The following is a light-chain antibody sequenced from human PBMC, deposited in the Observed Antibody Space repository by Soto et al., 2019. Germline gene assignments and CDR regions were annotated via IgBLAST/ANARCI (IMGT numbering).Light chain of an antibody. CDR2: WAS. J-gene: IGKJ2*01. Sequence: DIVMTQSPDSLAVSLGERATINCKSSQSVLYSSNNKNYLAWYQQKPGQPPKLLIYWASTRESGVPDRFSGSGSGTDFTLKISRVEADDVGIYYCMQSIKLPYTFGQGTKLEIK. CDR1: QSVLYSSNNKNY. V-gene: IGKV4-1*01. CDR3: MQSIKLPYT.